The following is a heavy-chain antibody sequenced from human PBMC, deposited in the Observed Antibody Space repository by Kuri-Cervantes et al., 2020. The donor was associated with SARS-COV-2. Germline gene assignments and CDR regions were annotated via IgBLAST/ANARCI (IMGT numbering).Heavy chain of an antibody. V-gene: IGHV3-73*01. J-gene: IGHJ3*02. CDR1: GFLFSASA. CDR3: TKEGSSGSYDAFDI. Sequence: GESLKISCEVSGFLFSASAMHWVRQASGKGLEWVGRIRSKANSYATAYAASVKGRFTISRDDSKNTAYLQMNSLKTEDTAVYYCTKEGSSGSYDAFDIWGQGTMVTVSS. CDR2: IRSKANSYAT. D-gene: IGHD6-19*01.